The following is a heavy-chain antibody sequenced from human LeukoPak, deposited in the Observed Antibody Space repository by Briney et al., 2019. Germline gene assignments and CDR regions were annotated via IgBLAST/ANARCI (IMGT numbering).Heavy chain of an antibody. D-gene: IGHD1-7*01. J-gene: IGHJ6*02. Sequence: HPGGSLRLSCAASGFTFSSYAMSWVRQAPGKVLEWVSAISGSGGSTYYADSVKGRFTISRDNSKNTLYLQMNSLRAEDTAVYYCAKDRPSNYALDYYYYYYGMDVWGQGTTVTVSS. CDR3: AKDRPSNYALDYYYYYYGMDV. CDR2: ISGSGGST. CDR1: GFTFSSYA. V-gene: IGHV3-23*01.